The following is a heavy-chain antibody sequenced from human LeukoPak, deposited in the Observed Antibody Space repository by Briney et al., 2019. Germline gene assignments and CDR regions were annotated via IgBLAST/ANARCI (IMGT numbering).Heavy chain of an antibody. Sequence: GASVKVSCKASGYTFTSYDINWVRQATGQGLEWMGWMNPNSGNTGYAQKFQGRVTMTRNTSISTAYMELSSLRSEDTAVYYCARGPHHYDFVDYGMDVWGQGTRSPSP. V-gene: IGHV1-8*01. D-gene: IGHD3-3*01. CDR3: ARGPHHYDFVDYGMDV. CDR1: GYTFTSYD. J-gene: IGHJ6*02. CDR2: MNPNSGNT.